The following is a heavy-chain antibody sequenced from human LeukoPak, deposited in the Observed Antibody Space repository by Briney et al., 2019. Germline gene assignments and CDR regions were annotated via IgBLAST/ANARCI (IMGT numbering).Heavy chain of an antibody. CDR1: GGSISSGTYY. D-gene: IGHD3-22*01. J-gene: IGHJ3*02. V-gene: IGHV4-61*02. CDR3: ARGDPNYYDSSGYYYDDALDI. Sequence: SETLSLTCTVSGGSISSGTYYWSWIRQPAGKGLEWIGRMYTSGSTNYNPSLKSRVTISVDTSKNQFSLKLSSVTAADTAVYYCARGDPNYYDSSGYYYDDALDIWGQGTMVTVSS. CDR2: MYTSGST.